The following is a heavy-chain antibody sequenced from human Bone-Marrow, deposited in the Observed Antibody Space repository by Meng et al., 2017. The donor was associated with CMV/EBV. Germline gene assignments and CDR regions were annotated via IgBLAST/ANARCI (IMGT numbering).Heavy chain of an antibody. Sequence: ASVKVSCKASGYIFTKYGVNWMRQAPGQGPEWMGWISAYNGDTMYAPKVQGRVTMTTDTSTSTAYMELRSLRSDDTAVYYCARAARYYYGMDVWGQGTTVTVSS. V-gene: IGHV1-18*01. CDR1: GYIFTKYG. J-gene: IGHJ6*02. CDR2: ISAYNGDT. CDR3: ARAARYYYGMDV.